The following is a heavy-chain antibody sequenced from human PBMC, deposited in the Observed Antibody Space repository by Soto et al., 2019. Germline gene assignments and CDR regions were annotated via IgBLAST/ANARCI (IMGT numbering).Heavy chain of an antibody. V-gene: IGHV4-61*01. D-gene: IGHD5-12*01. CDR2: IYYSGGT. Sequence: ETLSLTSTVSGGSVRSGTYYWSWIRQPPGKGLEWIGYIYYSGGTNYNPSLKSRVTISVDTSKNQFSLKLISVTAADTAVYNCARGYSGYDYGYYFDYWGQGTLVTVSS. J-gene: IGHJ4*02. CDR1: GGSVRSGTYY. CDR3: ARGYSGYDYGYYFDY.